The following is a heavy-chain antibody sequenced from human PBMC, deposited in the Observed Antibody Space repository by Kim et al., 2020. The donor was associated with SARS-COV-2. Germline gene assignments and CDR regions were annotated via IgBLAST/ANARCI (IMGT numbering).Heavy chain of an antibody. D-gene: IGHD1-26*01. Sequence: SETLSLTCTVSGGSISSYYWSWIRQPPGKGLEWIGYIYYSGSTNYNPSLKSRVTISVDTSKNQFSLKLSSVTAADTAVYYCARSPDGSYWGPYYYYMDVWGKGTTVTVSS. CDR1: GGSISSYY. J-gene: IGHJ6*03. V-gene: IGHV4-59*01. CDR2: IYYSGST. CDR3: ARSPDGSYWGPYYYYMDV.